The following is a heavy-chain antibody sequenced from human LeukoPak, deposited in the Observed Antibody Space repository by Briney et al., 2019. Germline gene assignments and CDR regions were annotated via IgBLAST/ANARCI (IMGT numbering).Heavy chain of an antibody. Sequence: GASVKVSCKASGGTFSSYAISWVRQAPGQGLEWMGGIIPIFGTANYAQKFQGRVTITADESTSTAYMELSSLRSEDTAVYYCARRTGLSGLVDYWGQGTLVTVSS. V-gene: IGHV1-69*01. CDR2: IIPIFGTA. J-gene: IGHJ4*02. D-gene: IGHD3/OR15-3a*01. CDR3: ARRTGLSGLVDY. CDR1: GGTFSSYA.